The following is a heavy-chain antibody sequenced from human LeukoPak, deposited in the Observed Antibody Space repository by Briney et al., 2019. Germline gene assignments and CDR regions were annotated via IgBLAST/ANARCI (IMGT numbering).Heavy chain of an antibody. CDR3: ARHGHCTNGVCYSNYYYYMDV. D-gene: IGHD2-8*01. CDR2: ISPDDSDT. CDR1: GYTFSNYW. V-gene: IGHV5-51*01. Sequence: GESLKISCEASGYTFSNYWIGWVRQMPGKGLEWMGIISPDDSDTRYSPSFEGQVIISVDKSISTAYLQWSSLKASDTATYYCARHGHCTNGVCYSNYYYYMDVWGKGTTVTVSS. J-gene: IGHJ6*03.